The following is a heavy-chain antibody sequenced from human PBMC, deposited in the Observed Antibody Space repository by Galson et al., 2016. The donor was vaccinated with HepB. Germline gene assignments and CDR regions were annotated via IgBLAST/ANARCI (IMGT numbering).Heavy chain of an antibody. V-gene: IGHV1-18*01. CDR2: ITTNNGNA. CDR1: GSTFPSYD. Sequence: QSGAEVKKPGASVKVSCKASGSTFPSYDISWVRQAPGQGLEWMGWITTNNGNANYAQKLQGRVTMTADTSTSTAYMELRSLRSDDTAVYYCARGGASFSFDYWGQGTLVTVSS. CDR3: ARGGASFSFDY. J-gene: IGHJ4*02.